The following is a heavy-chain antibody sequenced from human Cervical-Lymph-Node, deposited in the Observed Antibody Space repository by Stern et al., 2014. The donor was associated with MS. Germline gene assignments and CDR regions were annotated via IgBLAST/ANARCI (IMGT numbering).Heavy chain of an antibody. CDR2: IDSDGSTT. CDR3: ARAISAMVRGVTDY. D-gene: IGHD3-10*01. J-gene: IGHJ4*02. V-gene: IGHV3-74*02. Sequence: VQLVQSGGGLVQPGGSLRLSCAASGFTFSTYWMHWVRPAPGKGLVWVSRIDSDGSTTSYADSVKGRFTISRDNAKNTLYLQMNSLRAEDTAVYYCARAISAMVRGVTDYWGQGTLVTVSS. CDR1: GFTFSTYW.